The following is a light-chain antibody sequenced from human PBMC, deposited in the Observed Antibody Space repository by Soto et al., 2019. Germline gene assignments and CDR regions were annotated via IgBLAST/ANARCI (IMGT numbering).Light chain of an antibody. CDR2: LGS. CDR3: MQALQTPWT. Sequence: DIVMTQSPLSLPVTHGEPASISCRSSQSLLHSNGYNYLDWYLQKPGQSPQLLIYLGSNRASGVPDRFSRSGSGTAFTLKISRVEAEDVGVYYCMQALQTPWTFGQGTKVEIK. CDR1: QSLLHSNGYNY. V-gene: IGKV2-28*01. J-gene: IGKJ1*01.